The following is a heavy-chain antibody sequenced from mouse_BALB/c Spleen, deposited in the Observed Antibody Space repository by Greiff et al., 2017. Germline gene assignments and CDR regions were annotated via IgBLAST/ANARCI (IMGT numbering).Heavy chain of an antibody. V-gene: IGHV5-12-2*01. Sequence: DVKLVESGGGLVQPGGSLKLSCAASGFTFSSYTMSWVRQTPEKRLEWVAYISNGGGSTYYPDTVKGRFTISRDNAKNTLYLQMSSLKSEDTAMYYCARHDGNYPYYYAMDYWGQGTSVTVSS. J-gene: IGHJ4*01. D-gene: IGHD2-1*01. CDR1: GFTFSSYT. CDR2: ISNGGGST. CDR3: ARHDGNYPYYYAMDY.